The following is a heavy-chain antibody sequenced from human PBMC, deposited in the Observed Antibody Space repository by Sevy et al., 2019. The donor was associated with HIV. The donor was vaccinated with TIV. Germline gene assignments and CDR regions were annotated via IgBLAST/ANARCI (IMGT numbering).Heavy chain of an antibody. Sequence: GGSLRLSCAASGFTFSSYSMNWVRQAPGKGLEWVSYISSSSTIYYADSVKGRFTISRDNAKNSLYLQMNSLRAEDTAVYYCGTTVVTPVSYWGQGTLVTVSS. CDR1: GFTFSSYS. J-gene: IGHJ4*02. V-gene: IGHV3-48*01. CDR3: GTTVVTPVSY. D-gene: IGHD4-17*01. CDR2: ISSSSTI.